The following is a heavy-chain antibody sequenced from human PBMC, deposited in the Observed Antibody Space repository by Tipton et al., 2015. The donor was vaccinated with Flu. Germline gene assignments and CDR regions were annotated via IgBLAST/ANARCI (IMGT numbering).Heavy chain of an antibody. CDR1: GFTFDDFD. V-gene: IGHV3-20*04. D-gene: IGHD6-19*01. CDR3: ARDTDLQSFDS. Sequence: SLRLSCAASGFTFDDFDLNWVRQATGKGLEWVSGINRSGGDTGYADSVKGRFIISRDNAKNSLFLQMNSLRAEDTALYYCARDTDLQSFDSWGQGTLVTVSS. CDR2: INRSGGDT. J-gene: IGHJ4*02.